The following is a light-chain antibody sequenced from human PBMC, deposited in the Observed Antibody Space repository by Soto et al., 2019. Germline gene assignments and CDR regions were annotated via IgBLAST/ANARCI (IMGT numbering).Light chain of an antibody. Sequence: DIQMTQSPSSLSASVGDRVTITCRASQSISSYLNWYQQKXXKAPKLLIYAASSLQSGVPSRFXXSGSXTDFTLTISSLQPEDFATYYCQQSYSTPWTFGQGTKVEIK. CDR1: QSISSY. V-gene: IGKV1-39*01. J-gene: IGKJ1*01. CDR3: QQSYSTPWT. CDR2: AAS.